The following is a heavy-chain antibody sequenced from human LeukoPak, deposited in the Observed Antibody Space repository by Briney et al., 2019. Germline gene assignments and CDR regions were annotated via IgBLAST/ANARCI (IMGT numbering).Heavy chain of an antibody. J-gene: IGHJ4*02. Sequence: GESLQISCKGSGYSFTNYWIGWVRQMPGKGLEWMGIIYPGDSDARYTPSFQGQVTISVDKSISTAYLQWSSLKASDTAMYYCARPDMTMLVDYWGQGTLVTVSS. CDR1: GYSFTNYW. CDR2: IYPGDSDA. D-gene: IGHD3-22*01. CDR3: ARPDMTMLVDY. V-gene: IGHV5-51*01.